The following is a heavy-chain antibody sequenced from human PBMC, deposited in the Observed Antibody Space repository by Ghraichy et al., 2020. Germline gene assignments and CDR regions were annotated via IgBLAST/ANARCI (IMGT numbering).Heavy chain of an antibody. CDR2: INHSGST. Sequence: GEINHSGSTNYNPSLKSRVTISVDTSKNQFSLKLSSVTAADTAVYYCAREQTLMARYYYMDVWGKGIT. V-gene: IGHV4-34*01. J-gene: IGHJ6*03. CDR3: AREQTLMARYYYMDV. D-gene: IGHD2-8*01.